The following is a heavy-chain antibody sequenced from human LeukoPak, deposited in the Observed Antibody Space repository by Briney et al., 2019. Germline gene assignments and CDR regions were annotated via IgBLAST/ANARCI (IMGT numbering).Heavy chain of an antibody. CDR3: ARSISGLGD. CDR1: GDSVSSNSAA. V-gene: IGHV6-1*01. D-gene: IGHD3-16*01. Sequence: SQTLSVTCAISGDSVSSNSAAWNWIRQSPSTGLERLGRTYYRSKWYNDYAVSVKGRITISADTSKNQFSLQLNSVTPEDTAVYYCARSISGLGDWGQGTLVTVSS. J-gene: IGHJ4*02. CDR2: TYYRSKWYN.